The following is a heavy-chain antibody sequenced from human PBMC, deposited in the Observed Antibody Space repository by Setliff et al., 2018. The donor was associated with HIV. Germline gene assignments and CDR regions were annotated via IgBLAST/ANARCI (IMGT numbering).Heavy chain of an antibody. V-gene: IGHV3-48*04. D-gene: IGHD1-1*01. CDR1: GFTFSTYS. CDR2: ISSSSNTI. CDR3: AREMGFSTIDS. Sequence: LRLSCAASGFTFSTYSMDWVRQAPGKGLEWVSYISSSSNTIYYADSVKGRFTISRDNTNNFLYLQMNSLKIDDTALYYCAREMGFSTIDSWGQGTLVTVSS. J-gene: IGHJ4*02.